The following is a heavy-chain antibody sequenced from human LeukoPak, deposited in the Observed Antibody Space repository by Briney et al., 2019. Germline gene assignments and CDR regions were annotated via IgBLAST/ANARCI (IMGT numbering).Heavy chain of an antibody. D-gene: IGHD6-13*01. CDR2: IKTDGSQI. CDR3: ARDLMGIAYRGAFYY. Sequence: GGSLRLSCAASGFTFSSYWMSWVRQAPGKGLEWVANIKTDGSQIYYVDSVKGRFTISRDNAKNSLYLQMNSLRAEDTAVYYCARDLMGIAYRGAFYYWGQGTLVTVSS. V-gene: IGHV3-7*01. J-gene: IGHJ4*02. CDR1: GFTFSSYW.